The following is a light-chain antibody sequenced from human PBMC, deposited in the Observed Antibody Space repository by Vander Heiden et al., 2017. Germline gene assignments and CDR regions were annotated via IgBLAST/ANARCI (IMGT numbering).Light chain of an antibody. CDR3: ATWDDTFNGVV. CDR2: RNT. J-gene: IGLJ2*01. Sequence: QSVLTQPPSAPGTPGQRVTISCSGSSSNTGSNYVYWYRQIPGTAPKLLIYRNTERPSGVPDRFSGSKSGTSASLAIGGLRSEDEADYFCATWDDTFNGVVFGGGTKLTVL. V-gene: IGLV1-47*01. CDR1: SSNTGSNY.